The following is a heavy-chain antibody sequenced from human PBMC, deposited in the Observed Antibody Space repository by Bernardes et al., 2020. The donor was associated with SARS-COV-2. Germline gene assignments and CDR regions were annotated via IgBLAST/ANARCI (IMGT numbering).Heavy chain of an antibody. CDR1: GGSFSGYF. D-gene: IGHD6-19*01. Sequence: SETLSLTCAVYGGSFSGYFRSWIRQSPGKGLEWIGEIDYSGSTNYNPSLKSRVSISIDTSKNQFSLNLTSVTAADTAVYYCARVGAVAGSFDHWGQGTLVTVSS. V-gene: IGHV4-34*01. J-gene: IGHJ4*02. CDR2: IDYSGST. CDR3: ARVGAVAGSFDH.